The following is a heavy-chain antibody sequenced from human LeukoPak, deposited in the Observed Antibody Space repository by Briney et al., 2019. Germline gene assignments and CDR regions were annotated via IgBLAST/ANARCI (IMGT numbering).Heavy chain of an antibody. Sequence: ASVKVSCKASGYTFTSYGISWVRQAPGQGLEWMGWISAYNGNTNYAQKLQGRVTMTTDTSTSTAYMELRSLRSDDTAVYYSARDKGILWFGELLEVDYWGQGTLVTVSS. CDR2: ISAYNGNT. CDR3: ARDKGILWFGELLEVDY. D-gene: IGHD3-10*01. J-gene: IGHJ4*02. CDR1: GYTFTSYG. V-gene: IGHV1-18*04.